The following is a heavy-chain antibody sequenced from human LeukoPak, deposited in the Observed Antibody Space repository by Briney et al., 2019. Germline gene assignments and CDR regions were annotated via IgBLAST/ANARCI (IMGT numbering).Heavy chain of an antibody. D-gene: IGHD1-26*01. CDR2: ISSSSSTI. CDR1: GFTFSSYS. J-gene: IGHJ4*02. Sequence: GGSLRLSCAASGFTFSSYSMNWVRQAPGKGLEWVSYISSSSSTIYYADSVKGRFTISRDNAKNSLYLQMNSLRAEDTAVYYCARDIAQMWELTTDGAMDYWGQGTLVTVSS. V-gene: IGHV3-48*01. CDR3: ARDIAQMWELTTDGAMDY.